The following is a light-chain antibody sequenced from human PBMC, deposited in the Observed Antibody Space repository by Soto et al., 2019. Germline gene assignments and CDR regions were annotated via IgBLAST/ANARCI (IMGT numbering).Light chain of an antibody. CDR1: QGIRNN. CDR2: SAS. V-gene: IGKV1-27*01. CDR3: QQANSFRLT. J-gene: IGKJ4*01. Sequence: DFQMTQSPSSLSASVGDRVTITCRASQGIRNNLAWYQLKPGKVPRLVIYSASTLQSGVPSRFSGSGSGTDFTLTISSLQPEDSATYYCQQANSFRLTFCGGTKVQIK.